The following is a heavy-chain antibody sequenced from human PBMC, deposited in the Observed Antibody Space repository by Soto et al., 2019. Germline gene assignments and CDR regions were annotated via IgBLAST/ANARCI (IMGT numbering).Heavy chain of an antibody. Sequence: QVQLQQWGAGLLKPSETLSLTCAVYGGSFSGYQWTWIRQTPGKGLEWIGEINDSGNINYNPSLKGRVTILLETPKEQISLGLSSVAAADSAVYYCARGLILWFGEFSRRGGYYYSMDLWGKGTTVTVSS. J-gene: IGHJ6*03. V-gene: IGHV4-34*01. CDR1: GGSFSGYQ. CDR2: INDSGNI. D-gene: IGHD3-10*01. CDR3: ARGLILWFGEFSRRGGYYYSMDL.